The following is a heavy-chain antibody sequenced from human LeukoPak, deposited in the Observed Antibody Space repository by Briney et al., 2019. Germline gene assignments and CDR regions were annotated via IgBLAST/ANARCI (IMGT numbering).Heavy chain of an antibody. D-gene: IGHD6-13*01. CDR1: GFTFSDYY. V-gene: IGHV3-23*01. CDR2: ISGSGGST. J-gene: IGHJ4*02. Sequence: PGGSLRLSCAASGFTFSDYYMSWVRQAPGKGLEWVSAISGSGGSTYYADSVKGRFTISRDNSKNTLYLQMNSLRAEDTAVYYCAKDRAAAGTSDYWGQGPLVTVSS. CDR3: AKDRAAAGTSDY.